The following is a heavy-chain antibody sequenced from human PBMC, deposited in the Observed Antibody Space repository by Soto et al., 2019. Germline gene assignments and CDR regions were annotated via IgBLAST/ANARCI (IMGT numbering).Heavy chain of an antibody. CDR1: GGSFSGYY. CDR3: ARGLFCSGGSCHFDWFDP. CDR2: INHSGST. J-gene: IGHJ5*02. Sequence: QVQLQQWGAGLLKPSETLSLTCAVYGGSFSGYYWSWIRQPPGKGLEWIGEINHSGSTNYNPSLKSRVTISVDTSKNQFSLKLSSVTAADTAVYYCARGLFCSGGSCHFDWFDPWGQGTLVTVSS. D-gene: IGHD2-15*01. V-gene: IGHV4-34*01.